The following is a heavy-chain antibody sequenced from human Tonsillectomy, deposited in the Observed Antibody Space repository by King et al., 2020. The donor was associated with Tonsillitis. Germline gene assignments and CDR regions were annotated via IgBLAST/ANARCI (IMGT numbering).Heavy chain of an antibody. D-gene: IGHD6-6*01. CDR2: ISWNSDGI. CDR3: AKASTSSDYYYYMDV. Sequence: DVQLVESGGGLVQPGRSLRLSCAASGFTFDDYAMHWVRQAPGKGLEWVSGISWNSDGIGYADSVKGRFTISRDNAKNSLYLQMNSLRAEDTALYYCAKASTSSDYYYYMDVGGKGTTVTVSS. V-gene: IGHV3-9*01. J-gene: IGHJ6*03. CDR1: GFTFDDYA.